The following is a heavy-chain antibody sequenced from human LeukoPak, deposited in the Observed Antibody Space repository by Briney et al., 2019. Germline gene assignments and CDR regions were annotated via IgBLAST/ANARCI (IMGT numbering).Heavy chain of an antibody. D-gene: IGHD6-19*01. CDR1: GGTFSSYA. Sequence: GASVKVSCKASGGTFSSYAISWVRQAPGQGLEWMGGIIPIFGTANYAQKFQGRVTITTDKSTGTAYMGLSSLRSEDTAVYYCAREIAVAGRYYFDYWGQGTLVTVSS. J-gene: IGHJ4*02. CDR2: IIPIFGTA. V-gene: IGHV1-69*05. CDR3: AREIAVAGRYYFDY.